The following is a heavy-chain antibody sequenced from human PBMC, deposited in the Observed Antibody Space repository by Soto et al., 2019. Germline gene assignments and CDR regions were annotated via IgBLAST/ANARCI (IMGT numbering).Heavy chain of an antibody. Sequence: EVQLVESGGGLVQPGGTLRLSCAASGFTFSSYEMNWVRQAPGAGLEWGSYIGTSGSTIYYSDSVKGRFTISRDNAKNSLYLQMNSLRAEDTAVYYCARDLYFFGSGTAFDHWGQGTLVTVS. CDR3: ARDLYFFGSGTAFDH. CDR2: IGTSGSTI. V-gene: IGHV3-48*03. J-gene: IGHJ4*02. D-gene: IGHD3-10*01. CDR1: GFTFSSYE.